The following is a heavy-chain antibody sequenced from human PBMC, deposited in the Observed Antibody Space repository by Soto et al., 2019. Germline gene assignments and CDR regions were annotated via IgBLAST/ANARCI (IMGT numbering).Heavy chain of an antibody. CDR1: GGSISSGDYY. CDR2: IYYSGST. CDR3: ARGAYCSGGSCYSAEYFQH. D-gene: IGHD2-15*01. Sequence: SETLSLTCTVSGGSISSGDYYWSWIRQPPGKGLEWIGYIYYSGSTYYNPSLKSRVTISVDTSKNQFSLKLSSVTAADTAVYYCARGAYCSGGSCYSAEYFQHWGQGTLVTVSS. V-gene: IGHV4-30-4*01. J-gene: IGHJ1*01.